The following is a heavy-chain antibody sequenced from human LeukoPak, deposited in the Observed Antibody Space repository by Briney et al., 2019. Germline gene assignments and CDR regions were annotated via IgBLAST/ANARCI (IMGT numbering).Heavy chain of an antibody. V-gene: IGHV4-30-2*01. CDR3: AVQTKGIAAAGGWFDP. Sequence: ASETLSLTCAVSGGSISSGGYSWSWIRQPPGKGLEWIGYIYHSGSTYYNPSLKSRVTISVDTSKNQFSLKLSSVTAADTAVYYCAVQTKGIAAAGGWFDPWGQGTLVTVSS. CDR2: IYHSGST. CDR1: GGSISSGGYS. J-gene: IGHJ5*02. D-gene: IGHD6-13*01.